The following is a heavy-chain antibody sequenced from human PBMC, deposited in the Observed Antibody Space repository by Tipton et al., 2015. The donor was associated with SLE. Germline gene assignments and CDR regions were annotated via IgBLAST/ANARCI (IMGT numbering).Heavy chain of an antibody. D-gene: IGHD3-10*01. CDR1: GYTFTSYY. CDR2: INPSGGST. V-gene: IGHV1-46*01. Sequence: QLVQSGAEVKKPGASVKVSCKASGYTFTSYYMHWVRQAPGQGLEWMGIINPSGGSTSYAQKFQGRVTMTRNTSISTAYMELSSLRSEDTAVYYCARGMVQGVIPFDPWGQGTLVTVSS. J-gene: IGHJ5*02. CDR3: ARGMVQGVIPFDP.